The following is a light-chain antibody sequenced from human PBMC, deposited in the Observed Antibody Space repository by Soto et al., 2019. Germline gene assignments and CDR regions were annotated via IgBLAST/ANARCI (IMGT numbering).Light chain of an antibody. Sequence: EIVLTQSPGTLSLSPGERATLSCRASQSVSSSYLAWYQQKPGQAPRLLIYDASTRATGIPDRFSGSGSGTDFTLTISRLEPEDFAVYYWQQYGSSPRTFGQGTKLEIK. J-gene: IGKJ2*01. CDR1: QSVSSSY. CDR3: QQYGSSPRT. V-gene: IGKV3-20*01. CDR2: DAS.